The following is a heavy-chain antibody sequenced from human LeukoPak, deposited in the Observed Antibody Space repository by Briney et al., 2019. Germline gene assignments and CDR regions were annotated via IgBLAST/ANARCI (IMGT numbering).Heavy chain of an antibody. CDR1: GGTFSSYA. CDR2: IIPIFGTA. D-gene: IGHD5-24*01. J-gene: IGHJ4*02. CDR3: ASRRDGYNYLNYFDY. V-gene: IGHV1-69*13. Sequence: SVKVSCKASGGTFSSYAISWVRLPPGQGLEWMGGIIPIFGTANYAQKFQGRVTITADESTSTAYMELSSLRSEDTAVYYCASRRDGYNYLNYFDYWGQGTLVTVSS.